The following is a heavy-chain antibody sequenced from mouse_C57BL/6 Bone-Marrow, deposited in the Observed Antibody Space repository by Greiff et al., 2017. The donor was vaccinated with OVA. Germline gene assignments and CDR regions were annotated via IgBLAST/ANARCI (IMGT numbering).Heavy chain of an antibody. CDR3: AKHYDGSRYGFAY. V-gene: IGHV2-9*01. CDR1: GFSLTSYG. J-gene: IGHJ3*01. D-gene: IGHD1-1*01. Sequence: VQLQQSGPGLVAPSQSLSITCTVSGFSLTSYGVDWVRQPPGKGLEWLGVIWGGGSTNYNSALMSRLSISKSNTKGQVFLKMNSLQTDDTAMYYGAKHYDGSRYGFAYWGKGTLVTVSA. CDR2: IWGGGST.